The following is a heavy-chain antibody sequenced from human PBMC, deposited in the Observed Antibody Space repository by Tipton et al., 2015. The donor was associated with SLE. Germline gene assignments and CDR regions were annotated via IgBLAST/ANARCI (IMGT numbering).Heavy chain of an antibody. CDR1: GFTFSSYV. CDR2: INWNGGST. J-gene: IGHJ3*02. Sequence: SLRLSCEASGFTFSSYVMSWVRQAPGKGLEWVSGINWNGGSTGYADSVKGRFTISRDNAKNSLYLQMNSLRAEDTALYYCARAFLGYCSGGSCTWGAFDIWGQGTMVTVSS. D-gene: IGHD2-15*01. CDR3: ARAFLGYCSGGSCTWGAFDI. V-gene: IGHV3-20*04.